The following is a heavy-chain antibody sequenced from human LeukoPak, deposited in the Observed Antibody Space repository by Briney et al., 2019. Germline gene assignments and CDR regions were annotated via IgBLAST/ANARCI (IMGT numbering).Heavy chain of an antibody. CDR3: ARRVRGP. CDR2: INHSGST. J-gene: IGHJ5*02. D-gene: IGHD3-10*01. CDR1: GGSFSGYY. Sequence: SETLSLTCAVYGGSFSGYYRSWIRQPPGKGLEWIGEINHSGSTNYNPSLKSRVTISVDTSKNQFSLKLSSVTAADTAVYYCARRVRGPWGQGTLVTVSS. V-gene: IGHV4-34*01.